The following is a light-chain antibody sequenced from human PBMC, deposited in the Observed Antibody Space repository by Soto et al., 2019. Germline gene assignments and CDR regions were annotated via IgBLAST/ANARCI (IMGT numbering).Light chain of an antibody. V-gene: IGKV3-20*01. CDR1: QSVNSSY. CDR3: QQYGNSPQT. Sequence: EIVVTQSPGTLSLSPGERVTLSCRASQSVNSSYLAWYQHKPGQAPRLLIYGASTRATGIPDRFSGSGSGTDFTLTIARLEPGDFAVYYCQQYGNSPQTFGQGTKVDIK. CDR2: GAS. J-gene: IGKJ1*01.